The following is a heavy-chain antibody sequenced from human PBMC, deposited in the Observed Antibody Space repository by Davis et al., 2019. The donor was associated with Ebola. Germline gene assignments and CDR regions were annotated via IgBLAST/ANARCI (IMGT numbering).Heavy chain of an antibody. CDR1: GGSISSSNW. Sequence: SETLSLTCAVSGGSISSSNWWSWVRQPPGKGLEWIGEIYNIGSTNYNPSLKSRVTISVDTSKNQFSLKLCSVTAADTAVYYCARGRRYSYGPPRYWGQGTLVTVSS. V-gene: IGHV4-4*02. D-gene: IGHD5-18*01. CDR2: IYNIGST. J-gene: IGHJ4*02. CDR3: ARGRRYSYGPPRY.